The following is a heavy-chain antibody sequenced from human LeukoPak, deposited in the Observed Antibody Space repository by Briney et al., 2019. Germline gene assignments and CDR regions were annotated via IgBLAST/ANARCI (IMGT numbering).Heavy chain of an antibody. CDR2: ISYDENNK. D-gene: IGHD3-22*01. J-gene: IGHJ6*02. Sequence: QPGRSLRLSCAASGFTFSSHGMHWVRQAPGKGLEWVAVISYDENNKYYADSVKGRFTISRDNSKNTLYLQMNSLRAEDTAVYYCAKSGGYYYDSSGYYNYYYYYGMDVWGQGTTVTVSS. V-gene: IGHV3-30*18. CDR1: GFTFSSHG. CDR3: AKSGGYYYDSSGYYNYYYYYGMDV.